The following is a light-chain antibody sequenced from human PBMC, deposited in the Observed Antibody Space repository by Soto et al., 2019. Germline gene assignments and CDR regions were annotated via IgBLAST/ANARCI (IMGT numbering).Light chain of an antibody. CDR1: QGISSS. Sequence: DIQLTQSPSFLSASVGDRVTIPCRASQGISSSLAWYQQKPGEASTLLIYSVSTLQSGVPSRFSGSVYETEFTLTISCLQPEDLVSYYCHLLDSFPLTFAQGTRLEIK. CDR3: HLLDSFPLT. CDR2: SVS. V-gene: IGKV1-9*01. J-gene: IGKJ5*01.